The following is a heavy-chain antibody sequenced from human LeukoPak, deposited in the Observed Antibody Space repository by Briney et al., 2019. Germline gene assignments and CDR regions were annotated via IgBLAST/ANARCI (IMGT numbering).Heavy chain of an antibody. CDR3: AKDSDGSSFGLGFDY. V-gene: IGHV3-30*02. CDR2: IRYDGSNK. D-gene: IGHD6-13*01. CDR1: GFTFSSYG. Sequence: GGSLRLSCAVSGFTFSSYGMHWVRQAPGKGLEWVAFIRYDGSNKYYADSVKGRFTISRDNSKNTLYLQMNSLRAEDTAVYYCAKDSDGSSFGLGFDYWGQGTLVTVSS. J-gene: IGHJ4*02.